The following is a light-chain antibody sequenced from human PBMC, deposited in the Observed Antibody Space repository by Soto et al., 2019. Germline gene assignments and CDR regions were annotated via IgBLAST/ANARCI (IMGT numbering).Light chain of an antibody. CDR3: QTWDTGTGV. J-gene: IGLJ3*02. Sequence: QSVLTQSPSASASLGASVKLTCTLSSGHSSYAIAWHQQQPEKGPRYLMKLNSDGSHDKGDGIPDRFSGSSSGAERHLTISSLQSEDEADYYCQTWDTGTGVFGGGTQLTVL. CDR2: LNSDGSH. V-gene: IGLV4-69*01. CDR1: SGHSSYA.